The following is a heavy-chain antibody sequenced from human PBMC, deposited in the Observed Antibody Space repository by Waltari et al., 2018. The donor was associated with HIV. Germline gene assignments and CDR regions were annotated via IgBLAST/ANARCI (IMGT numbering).Heavy chain of an antibody. V-gene: IGHV4-61*02. CDR2: IYTSGST. J-gene: IGHJ4*02. Sequence: QVQLQESGPGLVKPSQTLSLTCPVSGGSINGGSYYWSWIRQPAGKGLEWIGRIYTSGSTNYNPSLKSRVTISVDTSKNQFSLKLTSVTAADTAVYYCARDLRDWGQGTLVTVSS. CDR3: ARDLRD. CDR1: GGSINGGSYY.